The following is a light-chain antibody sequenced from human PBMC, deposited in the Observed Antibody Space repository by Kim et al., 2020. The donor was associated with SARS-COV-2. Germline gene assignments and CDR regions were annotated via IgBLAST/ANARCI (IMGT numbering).Light chain of an antibody. J-gene: IGLJ3*02. CDR3: QTWGTGMV. CDR2: LNIDRSH. V-gene: IGLV4-69*01. CDR1: SGHSSYS. Sequence: ASVKPACTLSSGHSSYSIALHQHQPRNDPQYLIKLNIDRSHSKGDWIPSRFSGSISGAERYLTISSLQSEDEADYYCQTWGTGMVFGGGTQLTVL.